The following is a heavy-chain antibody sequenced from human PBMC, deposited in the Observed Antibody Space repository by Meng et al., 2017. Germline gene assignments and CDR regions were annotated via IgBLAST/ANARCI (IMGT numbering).Heavy chain of an antibody. CDR1: GYTFTGYY. CDR2: INPNSGGT. CDR3: ARDLVAGDLFDH. J-gene: IGHJ4*02. D-gene: IGHD6-19*01. Sequence: ASVKVSCKASGYTFTGYYMHWVRQAPGQGLEWMGRINPNSGGTNYAQKFQGRVTMTRDTSISTAYMELSRLRSDDTAVYYCARDLVAGDLFDHWGQGTLVTVSS. V-gene: IGHV1-2*06.